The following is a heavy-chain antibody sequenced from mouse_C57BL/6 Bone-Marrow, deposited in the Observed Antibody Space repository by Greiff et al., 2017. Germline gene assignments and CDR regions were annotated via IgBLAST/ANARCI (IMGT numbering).Heavy chain of an antibody. CDR1: GYAFSSSW. CDR2: IYPGAGET. J-gene: IGHJ3*01. CDR3: ARGNTTGWFAY. V-gene: IGHV1-82*01. Sequence: VQRVESGPELVKPGASVKISCKASGYAFSSSWMNWVKQRPGKGLEWIGRIYPGAGETNYNGKFKGKATLTADKSSSTAYMQLSILTSEDSAVYFCARGNTTGWFAYWGQGTLVTVSA. D-gene: IGHD1-1*01.